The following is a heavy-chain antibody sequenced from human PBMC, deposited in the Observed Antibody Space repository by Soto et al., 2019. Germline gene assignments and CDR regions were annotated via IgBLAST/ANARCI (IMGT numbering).Heavy chain of an antibody. CDR1: GFTFSSYG. D-gene: IGHD3-22*01. CDR2: IWYDGSNK. CDR3: AREYYDSSGYPDY. Sequence: GGSLRLSCAASGFTFSSYGMHWVRQAPGKGLEWVAVIWYDGSNKYYADSVKGRFTISRDNSKNTLYLQMNSLRAEDTAVYYCAREYYDSSGYPDYWGQGTLVTVSS. V-gene: IGHV3-33*01. J-gene: IGHJ4*02.